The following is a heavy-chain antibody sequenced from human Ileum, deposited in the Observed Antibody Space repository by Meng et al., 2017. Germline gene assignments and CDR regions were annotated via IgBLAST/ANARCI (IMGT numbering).Heavy chain of an antibody. V-gene: IGHV1-18*01. Sequence: QVQLVRAGAEVKKPGASVKVSCKASGYTFTSSGLSWVRQAPGQGLEWMRWISPYNGNTNYAQKVQGRLTVTTDTSTSTAYMELRSLRSADTAVYYCVRDVTRGGYWGQGTLVTVSS. CDR1: GYTFTSSG. D-gene: IGHD2-2*01. CDR2: ISPYNGNT. CDR3: VRDVTRGGY. J-gene: IGHJ4*02.